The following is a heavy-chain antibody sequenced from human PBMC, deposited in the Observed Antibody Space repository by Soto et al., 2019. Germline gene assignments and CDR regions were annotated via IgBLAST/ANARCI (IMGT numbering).Heavy chain of an antibody. J-gene: IGHJ5*02. CDR1: AGTFSSYS. CDR3: ANDFWSGPGNWFDP. Sequence: SVKVSCKASAGTFSSYSISWVRQAPGQGLEWMGGIIPIFGTANYAQKFQGRVTITADESTSTAYMELSSLRSEDTAVYYCANDFWSGPGNWFDPWGQGTLVTVSS. D-gene: IGHD3-3*01. V-gene: IGHV1-69*13. CDR2: IIPIFGTA.